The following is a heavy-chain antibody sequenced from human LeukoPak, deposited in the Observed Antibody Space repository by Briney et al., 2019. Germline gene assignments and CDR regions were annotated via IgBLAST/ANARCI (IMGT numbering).Heavy chain of an antibody. CDR3: ARGNIVVVPAAITNWLDP. J-gene: IGHJ5*02. CDR2: INHSEST. V-gene: IGHV4-34*01. D-gene: IGHD2-2*01. CDR1: GGSFSGYY. Sequence: SETLSLTCAVYGGSFSGYYWSWIRQPPGKGLEWIGEINHSESTNYNPSLKSRVTISVDTSKNQFSLKLSSVTAADTAVYYCARGNIVVVPAAITNWLDPWGQGTLVTVSS.